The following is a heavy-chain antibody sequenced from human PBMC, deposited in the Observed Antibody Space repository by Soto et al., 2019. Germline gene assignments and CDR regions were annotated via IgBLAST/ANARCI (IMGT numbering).Heavy chain of an antibody. D-gene: IGHD6-13*01. J-gene: IGHJ4*02. Sequence: GGSLRLSCAASGFTFSSYGMHWVRQAPGKGLEWVAVISYDGSNKYYADSVKGRFTISRDNSKNTLYLQMNSLRAEDTAVYYCAKDFFSSSWVFDYWGQGTLVTVSS. CDR3: AKDFFSSSWVFDY. CDR1: GFTFSSYG. CDR2: ISYDGSNK. V-gene: IGHV3-30*18.